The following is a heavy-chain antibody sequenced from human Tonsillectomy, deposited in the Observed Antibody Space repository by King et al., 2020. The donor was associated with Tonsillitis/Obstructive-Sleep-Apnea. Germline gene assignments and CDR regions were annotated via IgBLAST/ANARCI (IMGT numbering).Heavy chain of an antibody. V-gene: IGHV3-21*01. D-gene: IGHD3-3*01. CDR1: GFTFSSYS. Sequence: EVQLVESGGGLVKPGGSLRLSCAASGFTFSSYSMNWVRQAPGKGLEWVSSISSSSSYIYYADSVKGRLTISRDNAKNSLYLQLNSLRADDTAVYYCARDLYEDLWIEKINYISYYYKGMEVWGQGTKVTVS. CDR3: ARDLYEDLWIEKINYISYYYKGMEV. CDR2: ISSSSSYI. J-gene: IGHJ6*02.